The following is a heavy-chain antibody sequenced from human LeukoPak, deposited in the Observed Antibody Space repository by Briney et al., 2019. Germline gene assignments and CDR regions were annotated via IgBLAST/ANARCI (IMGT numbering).Heavy chain of an antibody. V-gene: IGHV3-30*02. CDR1: GFTFSSYE. CDR3: AKDPVFYGSGSDYFDY. Sequence: PGGSLRLSCAASGFTFSSYEMDWVRQAPGKGLEWVAFIRYDGSNKYYADSVKGRFTIPRDNSKNTLYLQMNSLRAEDTAVYYCAKDPVFYGSGSDYFDYWGQGTLVTVSS. J-gene: IGHJ4*02. CDR2: IRYDGSNK. D-gene: IGHD3-10*01.